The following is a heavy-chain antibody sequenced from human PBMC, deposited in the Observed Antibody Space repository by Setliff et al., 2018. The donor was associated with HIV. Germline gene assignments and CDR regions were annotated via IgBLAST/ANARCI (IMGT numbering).Heavy chain of an antibody. V-gene: IGHV3-7*03. J-gene: IGHJ5*02. CDR1: GFSFSGFW. CDR3: AALSLRTNAVYGIISTRFDP. Sequence: LRLSCAASGFSFSGFWMSWARQAPGKGLAWVANINEDGNEKYYEGSVKGRFTISRDNAKNSLYLQMNSLRADDTAVYYCAALSLRTNAVYGIISTRFDPWGQGTLVTVSS. CDR2: INEDGNEK. D-gene: IGHD2-8*01.